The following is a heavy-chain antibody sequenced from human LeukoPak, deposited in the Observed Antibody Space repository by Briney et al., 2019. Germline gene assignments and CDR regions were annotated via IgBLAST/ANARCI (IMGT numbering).Heavy chain of an antibody. Sequence: PGGSLRLSCAASGFTFSSYGMHWVRQAPGKGLEWVAVIWYDGSNKYYADSVKGRFTISRDNSKNTLYLQMNSLRAEDTAVYYCARGEPYDYPVNAFDIWGQGTMVTVSS. CDR2: IWYDGSNK. D-gene: IGHD4-11*01. J-gene: IGHJ3*02. CDR3: ARGEPYDYPVNAFDI. CDR1: GFTFSSYG. V-gene: IGHV3-33*01.